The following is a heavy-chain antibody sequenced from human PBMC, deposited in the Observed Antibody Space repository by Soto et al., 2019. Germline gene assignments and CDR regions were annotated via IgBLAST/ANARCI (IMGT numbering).Heavy chain of an antibody. CDR1: GFTFSSYW. J-gene: IGHJ2*01. CDR3: ARPSSSGWYWYCGL. Sequence: EVQLVESGGGLVQPGGSLRLSCAASGFTFSSYWMHWVRQGPGKGLVWVSHINSDGSSTNYADSVKGRFTISRDNAKNTVYLQMNSLRAEDTAVYYCARPSSSGWYWYCGLWGRGTLVTVSS. CDR2: INSDGSST. V-gene: IGHV3-74*01. D-gene: IGHD6-19*01.